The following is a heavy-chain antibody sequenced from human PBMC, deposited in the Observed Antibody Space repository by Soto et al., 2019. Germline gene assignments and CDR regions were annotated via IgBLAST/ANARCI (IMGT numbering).Heavy chain of an antibody. D-gene: IGHD3-3*01. J-gene: IGHJ3*02. V-gene: IGHV1-2*02. CDR1: GYPVTAYY. CDR3: ARGGGVGVAGSAAFDM. CDR2: INPGTGAA. Sequence: QLHLVQSGAVVKKPGASVTVSCSASGYPVTAYYMHWVRQAPGRGLEWMGGINPGTGAAKYTQTFQGRVTMTRDTSTSTVFMELRGLTSEDTAVFYCARGGGVGVAGSAAFDMWGQGTLVTVSS.